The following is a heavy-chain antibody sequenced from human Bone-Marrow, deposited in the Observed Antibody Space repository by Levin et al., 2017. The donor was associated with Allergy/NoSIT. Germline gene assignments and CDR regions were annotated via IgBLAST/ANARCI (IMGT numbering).Heavy chain of an antibody. CDR2: IYYTGFT. D-gene: IGHD2-2*01. CDR1: GASIGSDSLY. CDR3: AKLHESSNSAFDI. Sequence: SETLSLICSVSGASIGSDSLYWSWLRQPPGRGLEWIGYIYYTGFTNYNPSLESRVTLSVVTSKNQFSLELNSVTAADTAMYYCAKLHESSNSAFDIWGQGTMVTVSS. V-gene: IGHV4-61*01. J-gene: IGHJ3*02.